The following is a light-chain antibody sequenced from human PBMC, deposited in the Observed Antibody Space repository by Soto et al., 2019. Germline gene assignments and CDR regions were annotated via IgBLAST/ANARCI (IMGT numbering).Light chain of an antibody. Sequence: EIVMTQSPDTQSVSPGERATLSCRASQSVGSNLAWYQQKPGQAPRLLIYGASTRATGIPARFSGSGSGTEFTLTISSLQSEDSAVYYCQQYNYWVTFGGGTRVEIK. CDR3: QQYNYWVT. J-gene: IGKJ4*01. CDR2: GAS. V-gene: IGKV3D-15*01. CDR1: QSVGSN.